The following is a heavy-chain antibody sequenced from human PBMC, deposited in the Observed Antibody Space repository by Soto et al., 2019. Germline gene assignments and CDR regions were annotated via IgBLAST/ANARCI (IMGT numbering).Heavy chain of an antibody. V-gene: IGHV1-3*01. CDR2: INAGNGNT. CDR3: ARGSLYGDCVPYYYYYMDV. D-gene: IGHD4-17*01. CDR1: GYTFTSYA. J-gene: IGHJ6*03. Sequence: ASVKVSCKASGYTFTSYAMHWVRQAPGQRLEWMGWINAGNGNTKYSKKFQGRVTITRDTSASTAYMELSSLSSEDTAVYFCARGSLYGDCVPYYYYYMDVWGKGTTVTVSS.